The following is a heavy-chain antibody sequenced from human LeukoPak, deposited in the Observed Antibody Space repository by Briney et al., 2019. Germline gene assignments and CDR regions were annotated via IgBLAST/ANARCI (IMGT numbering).Heavy chain of an antibody. V-gene: IGHV4-4*02. J-gene: IGHJ6*03. Sequence: SGTLSLTCAVSGGSISSSNWWSWVRLPPGKGLEWIGEIYHSGSTYYNPSLTSRVTISVDTSKNQFSLKLSSVTAADTAVYYCARHKDYYYSYMDVWGKGTTVTISS. CDR1: GGSISSSNW. CDR3: ARHKDYYYSYMDV. CDR2: IYHSGST.